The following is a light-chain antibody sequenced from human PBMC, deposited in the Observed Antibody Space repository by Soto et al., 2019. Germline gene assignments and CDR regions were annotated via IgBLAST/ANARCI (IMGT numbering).Light chain of an antibody. CDR3: SSYTSSSTYV. V-gene: IGLV2-14*01. J-gene: IGLJ1*01. Sequence: QSALTQPASVSGSPGQSITISCTGTSNDVGGYNYVSWYQQHPGKAPKFMIYDVSNRPSGVSNRFSGSKSGNTASLTISGLQAEDEADYYCSSYTSSSTYVFGTGTKVTVL. CDR2: DVS. CDR1: SNDVGGYNY.